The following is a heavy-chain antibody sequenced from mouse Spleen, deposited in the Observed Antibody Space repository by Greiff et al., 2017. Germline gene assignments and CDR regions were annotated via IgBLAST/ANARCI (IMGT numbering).Heavy chain of an antibody. CDR3: ARSTASVDFDV. J-gene: IGHJ1*01. V-gene: IGHV1-54*01. D-gene: IGHD1-2*01. Sequence: VQLKESGAELVRPGTSVKVSCKASGYAFTNYLIEWVKQRPGQGLEWIGVINPGSGGTNYNEKFKGKATLTADKSSSTAYMQLSSLTSEDSAVYFCARSTASVDFDVWGAGTTVTVSS. CDR2: INPGSGGT. CDR1: GYAFTNYL.